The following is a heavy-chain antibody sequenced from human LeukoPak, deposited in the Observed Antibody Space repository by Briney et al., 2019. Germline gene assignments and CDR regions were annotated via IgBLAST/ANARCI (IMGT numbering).Heavy chain of an antibody. CDR3: TTDVFYDGNSADY. V-gene: IGHV3-15*01. J-gene: IGHJ4*02. D-gene: IGHD4-23*01. CDR2: IKSKTDGGTT. CDR1: GFTFSNAW. Sequence: GGSLRLSCAASGFTFSNAWMSWVRQAPGKGLEWVGRIKSKTDGGTTDYAAPVKGRFTISRDDSKNTLYLQMNSLKTEDTAVYYCTTDVFYDGNSADYWGQGTLVTVSS.